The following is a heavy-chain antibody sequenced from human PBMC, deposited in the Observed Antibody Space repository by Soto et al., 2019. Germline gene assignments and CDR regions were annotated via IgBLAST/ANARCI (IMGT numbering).Heavy chain of an antibody. CDR3: ATTYVVPAASYYYYYGMDV. CDR1: GGSISSSSYY. CDR2: IYYSGST. Sequence: LPETLSLTCTVSGGSISSSSYYWGWIRQPPGKGLEWIGSIYYSGSTYYNPSLKSRVTISVDTSKNQFSLKLSSVTAADTAVYYCATTYVVPAASYYYYYGMDVWGQGTTVTVSS. V-gene: IGHV4-39*01. D-gene: IGHD2-2*01. J-gene: IGHJ6*02.